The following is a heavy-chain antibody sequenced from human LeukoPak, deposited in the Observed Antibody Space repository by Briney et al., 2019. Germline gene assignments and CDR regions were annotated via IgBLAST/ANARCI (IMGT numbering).Heavy chain of an antibody. CDR3: AREREVEQFDY. D-gene: IGHD1/OR15-1a*01. CDR1: GGSIGSYY. Sequence: SETLSLTXTVSGGSIGSYYWSWIRQPPGKGLEWIGYIYYSGSTNYNPSLKSRVTISVDTSKNQFSLKLSSVTAADTAVYYCAREREVEQFDYWGQGTLVTVSS. CDR2: IYYSGST. J-gene: IGHJ4*02. V-gene: IGHV4-59*01.